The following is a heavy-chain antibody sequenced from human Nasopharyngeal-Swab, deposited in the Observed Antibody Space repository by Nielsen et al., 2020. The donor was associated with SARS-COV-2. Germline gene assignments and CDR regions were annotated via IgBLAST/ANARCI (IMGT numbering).Heavy chain of an antibody. D-gene: IGHD3-22*01. CDR1: GFSLSTSGMG. V-gene: IGHV2-26*01. CDR3: ARYYYASSGYPYFDY. Sequence: SGPTLVKPTQTLTLTCTFSGFSLSTSGMGVSWIRQPPGKALEWLAHIFSNDEKSYSTSLKSRLTISKDTSKSQVVLTMTNMDPVDTATYYCARYYYASSGYPYFDYWGQGTLVTVSS. CDR2: IFSNDEK. J-gene: IGHJ4*02.